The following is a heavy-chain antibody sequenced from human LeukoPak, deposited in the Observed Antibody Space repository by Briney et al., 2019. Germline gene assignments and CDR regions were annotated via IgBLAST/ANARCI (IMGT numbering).Heavy chain of an antibody. CDR1: GGSMTNSTYY. Sequence: PSETLSLTCTVSGGSMTNSTYYWGWIRQPAGKGLEWIGRIYTSGSTNYNPSLKSRVTISVDTSKNQFSLKLSSVTAADTAVYYCARGYCSGGSCHFTNYMDVWGKGTTVTISS. J-gene: IGHJ6*03. CDR2: IYTSGST. CDR3: ARGYCSGGSCHFTNYMDV. D-gene: IGHD2-15*01. V-gene: IGHV4-61*02.